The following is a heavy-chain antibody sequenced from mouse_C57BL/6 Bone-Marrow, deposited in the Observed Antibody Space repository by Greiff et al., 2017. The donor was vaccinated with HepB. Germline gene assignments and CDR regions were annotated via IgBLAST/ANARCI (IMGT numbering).Heavy chain of an antibody. V-gene: IGHV14-4*01. D-gene: IGHD2-10*01. CDR2: IEPENGDT. CDR1: GFNIKDDY. CDR3: TTCLLAY. Sequence: EVQLQQSGAELVRPGASVKLSCTASGFNIKDDYMHWVKQRPEQGLEWIGWIEPENGDTEYASKFQGKATITADTSSNTAYLQLSSLTSEDTAVYYCTTCLLAYWGQGTLVTVSA. J-gene: IGHJ3*01.